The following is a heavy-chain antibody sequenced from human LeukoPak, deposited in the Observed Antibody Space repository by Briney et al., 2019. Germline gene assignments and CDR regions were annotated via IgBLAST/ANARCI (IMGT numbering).Heavy chain of an antibody. CDR3: ASVRRGFGESSKYYSYYYMDV. J-gene: IGHJ6*03. V-gene: IGHV4-39*01. D-gene: IGHD3-10*01. Sequence: SETLSLTCTVSGDSISSTIHYWGWIRQPPGKGLEWIGSIYYSGSTYYNPSLKSRVTISVDTSKNQFSLKLSAVTAADTAVYYCASVRRGFGESSKYYSYYYMDVWGNGTTVTISS. CDR1: GDSISSTIHY. CDR2: IYYSGST.